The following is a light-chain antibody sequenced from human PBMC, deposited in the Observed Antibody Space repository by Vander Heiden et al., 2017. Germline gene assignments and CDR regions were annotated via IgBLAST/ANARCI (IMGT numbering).Light chain of an antibody. CDR2: DVS. V-gene: IGLV2-14*03. J-gene: IGLJ1*01. Sequence: QYALTQPASVSGSPGQTTTIPSTGTSSDIGDYNLVSWYQQKPGKHPSPIIHDVSNRPSGVSSRFSASKSANTAAMPTSGLQSDDEAYYYCTAYTTSGTRLFGTGTKLTVL. CDR3: TAYTTSGTRL. CDR1: SSDIGDYNL.